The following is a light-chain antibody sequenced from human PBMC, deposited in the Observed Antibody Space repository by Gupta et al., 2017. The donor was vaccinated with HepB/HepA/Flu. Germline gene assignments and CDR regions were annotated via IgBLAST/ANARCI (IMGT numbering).Light chain of an antibody. Sequence: QSALTQPRSVSGSPGQSVTISCTGTSSDVGAYNYVSWYQQHPGKAPKLMIYDVTRRPSGVPDRFSGSKSGTTASLTISGLQAEDEADYYCCSYAGSSTFVLFGGGTKLTVL. J-gene: IGLJ2*01. CDR3: CSYAGSSTFVL. CDR2: DVT. CDR1: SSDVGAYNY. V-gene: IGLV2-11*01.